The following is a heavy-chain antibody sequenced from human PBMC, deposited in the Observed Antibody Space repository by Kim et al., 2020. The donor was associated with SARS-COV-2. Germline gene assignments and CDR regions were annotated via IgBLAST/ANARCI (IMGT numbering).Heavy chain of an antibody. J-gene: IGHJ4*02. D-gene: IGHD1-1*01. V-gene: IGHV1-46*01. CDR3: AREPPGALDGFDY. Sequence: ASVKVSCKSSGYTFTDYYMHWVRQAPGHGLEWMGMINLSAGGTNYAQNFQGRVTMTRDTSTVTVYMELSSLRSEDTAVYYCAREPPGALDGFDYWGQGALVTVYS. CDR1: GYTFTDYY. CDR2: INLSAGGT.